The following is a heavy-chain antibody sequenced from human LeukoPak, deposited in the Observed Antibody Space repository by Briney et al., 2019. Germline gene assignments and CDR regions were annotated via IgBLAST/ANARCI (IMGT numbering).Heavy chain of an antibody. CDR2: IIPIFGTA. CDR1: GGTFSSYA. V-gene: IGHV1-69*13. J-gene: IGHJ3*02. D-gene: IGHD4/OR15-4a*01. CDR3: ARANFRDAFDI. Sequence: GASVKVSCKASGGTFSSYAISWVRQAPGQGLEWMGGIIPIFGTANYAQKFQGRVTLTADESTSTAYMERSSRRSEDTAVYYCARANFRDAFDIWGQGKMVTVSS.